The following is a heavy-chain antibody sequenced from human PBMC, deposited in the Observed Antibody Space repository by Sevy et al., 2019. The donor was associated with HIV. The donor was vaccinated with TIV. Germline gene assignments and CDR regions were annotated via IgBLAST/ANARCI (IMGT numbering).Heavy chain of an antibody. CDR1: GGSFSGYY. CDR3: AGHCSSTSCSHAFDI. D-gene: IGHD2-2*01. Sequence: SETLSLTCAVYGGSFSGYYWSWIRQPPGKGLEWIGEINYSGSTNYNPSLKSRVTISGDTSKNQFSLKLSPVTAADTAVYYCAGHCSSTSCSHAFDIWGQGTMVTVSS. CDR2: INYSGST. J-gene: IGHJ3*02. V-gene: IGHV4-34*01.